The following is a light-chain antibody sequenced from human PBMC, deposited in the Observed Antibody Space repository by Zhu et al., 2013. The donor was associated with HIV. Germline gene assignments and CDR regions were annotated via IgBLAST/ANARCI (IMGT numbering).Light chain of an antibody. CDR3: NSHRSGTTLVL. CDR2: EVT. CDR1: SSDVGGYSY. V-gene: IGLV2-14*01. J-gene: IGLJ2*01. Sequence: QSALTQPPSASGSPGQSVTISCTGTSSDVGGYSYVSWYQHHPGKAPKLMIYEVTKRPSGISNRFSGSKSGNTASLTISGLQDDDEAEYYCNSHRSGTTLVLFGGGTKVTVL.